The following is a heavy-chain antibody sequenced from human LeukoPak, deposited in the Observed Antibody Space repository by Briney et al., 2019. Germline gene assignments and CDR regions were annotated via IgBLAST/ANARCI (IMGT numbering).Heavy chain of an antibody. CDR3: ARDLSYCRGDCSSEGISDY. CDR1: GGTFSSYA. D-gene: IGHD2-21*02. J-gene: IGHJ4*02. Sequence: GASVKVSCKASGGTFSSYAISWVRQAPGQGLEWMGRIIPILGIANYAQKFQGRVTITADKSTSTAYMELSSLRSEDTAVYYCARDLSYCRGDCSSEGISDYWGQGTLVTVSS. V-gene: IGHV1-69*04. CDR2: IIPILGIA.